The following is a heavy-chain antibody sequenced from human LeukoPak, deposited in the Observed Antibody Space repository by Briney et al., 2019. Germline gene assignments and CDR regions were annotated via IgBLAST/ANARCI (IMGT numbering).Heavy chain of an antibody. D-gene: IGHD4-23*01. J-gene: IGHJ1*01. V-gene: IGHV4-59*01. CDR2: IYYSGST. CDR3: ATNYGGKGYFQH. CDR1: SGSISSYY. Sequence: SETLSLTCTVSSGSISSYYWSWIRQPPGKGLEWIGYIYYSGSTNYNPSLKSRVTISVDTSKNQFSLKLSSVTAADTAVYYCATNYGGKGYFQHWGQGTLVTVSS.